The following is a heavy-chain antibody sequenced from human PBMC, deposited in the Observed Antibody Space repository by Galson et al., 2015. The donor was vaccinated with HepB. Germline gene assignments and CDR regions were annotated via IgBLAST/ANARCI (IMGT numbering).Heavy chain of an antibody. V-gene: IGHV6-1*01. J-gene: IGHJ4*02. CDR2: TYYRTKWYD. CDR1: GDSVSRTSAS. CDR3: AKEEVPNDY. D-gene: IGHD4/OR15-4a*01. Sequence: CAISGDSVSRTSASWHWIRQSPSRGLEWLGRTYYRTKWYDDYEVSVRSRISINPDTSKNTVFLQMNSLRAEDTAVYYCAKEEVPNDYWGQGTLVTVSS.